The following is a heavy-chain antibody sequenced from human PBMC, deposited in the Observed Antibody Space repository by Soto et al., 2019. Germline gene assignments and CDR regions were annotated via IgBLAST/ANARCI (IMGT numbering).Heavy chain of an antibody. J-gene: IGHJ4*02. Sequence: GASVKVSCRASGYTFSDYYIHWVRQAPGHGLEWMGWINPNSGGTKYAPKFQGGVTMTRDTSITTAYMELSRLRSGDTAVYYCAREPATAKPEGVDFWGQGTLFTVSS. CDR1: GYTFSDYY. CDR2: INPNSGGT. D-gene: IGHD1-1*01. V-gene: IGHV1-2*02. CDR3: AREPATAKPEGVDF.